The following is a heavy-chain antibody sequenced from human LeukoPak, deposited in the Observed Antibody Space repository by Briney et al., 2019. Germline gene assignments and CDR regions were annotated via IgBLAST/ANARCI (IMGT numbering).Heavy chain of an antibody. J-gene: IGHJ4*02. CDR3: ARLSKGRYFDYIFDY. Sequence: SETLSLTCTVSGGYVSSTEFYWGWIRQPPGQGLQWIGNIYYTGSTYYNPSLNSRVTMSVDTSQNRFSLKMTSVTAADTAVYYCARLSKGRYFDYIFDYWGQGTRVTVSS. D-gene: IGHD3-9*01. CDR1: GGYVSSTEFY. CDR2: IYYTGST. V-gene: IGHV4-39*01.